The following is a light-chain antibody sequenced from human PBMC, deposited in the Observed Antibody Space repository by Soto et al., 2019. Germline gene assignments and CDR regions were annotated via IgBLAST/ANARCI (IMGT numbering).Light chain of an antibody. V-gene: IGLV2-11*01. CDR3: CSYAGSYTFV. J-gene: IGLJ1*01. CDR2: DVS. Sequence: QSVLTQPRSVSGSPGQSVTISCAGTSSDAGGYKYVSWYQQHPGKAPKLMIYDVSKRPSGVPDRFSGSKSGNTASLTISGLQAEDEADYFCCSYAGSYTFVFGTGTKVTV. CDR1: SSDAGGYKY.